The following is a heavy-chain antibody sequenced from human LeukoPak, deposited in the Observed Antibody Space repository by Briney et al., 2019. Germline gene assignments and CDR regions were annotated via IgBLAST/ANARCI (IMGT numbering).Heavy chain of an antibody. CDR1: GGSFSGYY. V-gene: IGHV4-34*01. J-gene: IGHJ6*03. Sequence: SETLSLTCAVYGGSFSGYYWSWIRQPPGKGLEWIGEINHSGSTNYSPSLKSRVTISVDTSKNQFSLNLTSVTAADTAVYFCATIFGDYDEAPSVPMDVWDKGTTVTVSS. CDR2: INHSGST. D-gene: IGHD4-17*01. CDR3: ATIFGDYDEAPSVPMDV.